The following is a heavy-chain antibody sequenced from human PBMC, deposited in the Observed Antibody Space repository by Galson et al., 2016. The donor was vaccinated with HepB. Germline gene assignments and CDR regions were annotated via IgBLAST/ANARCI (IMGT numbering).Heavy chain of an antibody. J-gene: IGHJ3*02. CDR3: ARPALRYLDSLSHNPGENAFHI. D-gene: IGHD3-9*01. Sequence: TLSLTCAVSGGSISSGGYSWSWIRQTPGKGLEWIGYIHQSGHTYYNPSLKSRVTISVDRSKNQFSLKLSSVTAADTAVYYCARPALRYLDSLSHNPGENAFHIWGQGTMVTVSS. CDR2: IHQSGHT. V-gene: IGHV4-30-2*01. CDR1: GGSISSGGYS.